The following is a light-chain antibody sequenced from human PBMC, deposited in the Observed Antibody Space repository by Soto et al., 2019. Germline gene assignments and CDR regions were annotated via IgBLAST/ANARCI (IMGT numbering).Light chain of an antibody. CDR2: GAS. CDR1: QSISDT. CDR3: QQYNNWPFT. J-gene: IGKJ3*01. V-gene: IGKV3-15*01. Sequence: EIVMTQSPATLSVSPGGRATLSCRASQSISDTLAWYQQKPGQAPRLLIYGASTRATGIPASFIGNGSGTEFTLTASSLQPEDFAVYYCQQYNNWPFTFGPGTKVDIK.